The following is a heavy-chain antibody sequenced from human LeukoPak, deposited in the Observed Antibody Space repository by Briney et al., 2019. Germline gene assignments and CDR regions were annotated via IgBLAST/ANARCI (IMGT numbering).Heavy chain of an antibody. J-gene: IGHJ1*01. Sequence: GGSLRLSCAASGFTFSHYGMHWVRQVPGKGLEWVAVISYDGSNKYYADSVKGRFTISRDNSKNTLYLQMNSLRAEDTAVYYCARGPLLRPAANLRYFQHWGQGTLVTVSS. CDR3: ARGPLLRPAANLRYFQH. D-gene: IGHD2-2*01. CDR1: GFTFSHYG. CDR2: ISYDGSNK. V-gene: IGHV3-30*19.